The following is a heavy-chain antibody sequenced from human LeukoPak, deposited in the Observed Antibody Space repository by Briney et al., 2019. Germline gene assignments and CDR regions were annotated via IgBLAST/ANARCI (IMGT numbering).Heavy chain of an antibody. Sequence: GGSLRLSCAASGFTVSSNYMSWVRQAPGKGLEWVSVIYSGGSTYYADSVKGRFTISRDNSKNTLYLQMNSLRAEDTAVYYCARVSYDYVWGSYRHLIYYYYYYMDVWGKGTTVTISS. CDR2: IYSGGST. V-gene: IGHV3-53*05. J-gene: IGHJ6*03. D-gene: IGHD3-16*02. CDR1: GFTVSSNY. CDR3: ARVSYDYVWGSYRHLIYYYYYYMDV.